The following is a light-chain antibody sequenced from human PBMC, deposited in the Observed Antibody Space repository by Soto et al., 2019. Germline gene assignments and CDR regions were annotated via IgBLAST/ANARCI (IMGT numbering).Light chain of an antibody. V-gene: IGLV1-40*01. CDR1: SSNIGAGYD. CDR2: GNS. J-gene: IGLJ1*01. CDR3: PAYDSSLSGYV. Sequence: QSVLTQPPSVSGAPGQRVTISCTGSSSNIGAGYDVHWYQQLPGTAPKLLIYGNSNRPSGVPDRFSGSNSGTSASLAITGLQAEDEANYYFPAYDSSLSGYVFGTGTKLPVL.